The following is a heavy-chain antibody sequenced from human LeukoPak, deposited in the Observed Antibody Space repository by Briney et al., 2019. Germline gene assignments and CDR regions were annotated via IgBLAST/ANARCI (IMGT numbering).Heavy chain of an antibody. CDR2: IYTSESI. D-gene: IGHD2-15*01. J-gene: IGHJ6*02. CDR1: GGSISGYY. Sequence: PSETLSLTCTVSGGSISGYYWSWIRQPAGKGLEWIGRIYTSESINYNPTLKSRITMSVDTSKNQISLRLSSVTAADTAVYFCARDDLVYSVHHGMDVWGRGITVTVSS. V-gene: IGHV4-4*07. CDR3: ARDDLVYSVHHGMDV.